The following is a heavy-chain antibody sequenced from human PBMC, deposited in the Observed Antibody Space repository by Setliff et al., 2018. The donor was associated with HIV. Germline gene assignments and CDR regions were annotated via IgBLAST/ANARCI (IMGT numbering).Heavy chain of an antibody. D-gene: IGHD2-15*01. CDR3: AGDYAGSGRPFDY. CDR2: FDSTGSP. Sequence: SETLSLTCSVSGDSVSGSPYYWSWIRQHAGKGLEWIGRFDSTGSPDYNPSLKSRVTISIDTSKNHFSLKLSSVTAADTAVYFCAGDYAGSGRPFDYWGQGTLVTVSS. CDR1: GDSVSGSPYY. J-gene: IGHJ4*02. V-gene: IGHV4-61*02.